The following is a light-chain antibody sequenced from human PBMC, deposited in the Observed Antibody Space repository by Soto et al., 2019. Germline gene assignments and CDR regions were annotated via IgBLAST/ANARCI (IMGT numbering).Light chain of an antibody. CDR3: QQSYSMFT. Sequence: DIQMTQSPSSLYASVGDRVTITCRASQSISSYLNWYQQKPGKAPKLLIYAASSLQSGVPSRFSGSGSGTDLTLTISSLQPEDFATYYCQQSYSMFTFGPGTKVDI. CDR1: QSISSY. J-gene: IGKJ3*01. V-gene: IGKV1-39*01. CDR2: AAS.